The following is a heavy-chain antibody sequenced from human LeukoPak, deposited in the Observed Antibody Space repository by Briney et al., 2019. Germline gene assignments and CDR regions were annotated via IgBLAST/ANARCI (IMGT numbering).Heavy chain of an antibody. D-gene: IGHD3-3*01. CDR2: ISGSGGST. V-gene: IGHV3-23*01. J-gene: IGHJ4*02. CDR1: RFTFSSYA. CDR3: AKSDDFWSGYSYY. Sequence: GGSLRLSCAASRFTFSSYAMSWVRQAPGKGLEWVSAISGSGGSTYYADSVKGRFTISRDNSKNTLYLQMNSLRAEDTAVCYCAKSDDFWSGYSYYWGQGTLVTVSS.